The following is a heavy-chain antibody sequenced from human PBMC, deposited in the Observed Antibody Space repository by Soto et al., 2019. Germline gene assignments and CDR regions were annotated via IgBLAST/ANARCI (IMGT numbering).Heavy chain of an antibody. CDR2: ISGSGGST. Sequence: EVQLLESGGGLVQPGGSLRLSCAASGFTFSSYAMRWVRQDPVKGLEWVSAISGSGGSTYYADSVKGRFTISRDNSKNTLYLQMNSLRAEDTAVYYCARRGSGSYYDYWGQGTLFTVSS. D-gene: IGHD1-26*01. CDR3: ARRGSGSYYDY. J-gene: IGHJ4*02. CDR1: GFTFSSYA. V-gene: IGHV3-23*01.